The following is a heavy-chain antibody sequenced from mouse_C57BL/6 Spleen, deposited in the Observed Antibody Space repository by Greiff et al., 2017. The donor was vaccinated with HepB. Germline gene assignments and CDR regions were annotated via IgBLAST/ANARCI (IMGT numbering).Heavy chain of an antibody. D-gene: IGHD2-4*01. CDR2: IYPGDGDT. CDR1: GYAFSSYW. J-gene: IGHJ3*01. V-gene: IGHV1-80*01. CDR3: AREGVYEYDGPWFAY. Sequence: QVQLQQSGAELVKPGASVKISCKASGYAFSSYWMNWVKQRPGKGLEWIGQIYPGDGDTNYNGKFKGKATLTADKSSSTAYMQLSSLTSEDSAVYFCAREGVYEYDGPWFAYWGQGTLVTVSA.